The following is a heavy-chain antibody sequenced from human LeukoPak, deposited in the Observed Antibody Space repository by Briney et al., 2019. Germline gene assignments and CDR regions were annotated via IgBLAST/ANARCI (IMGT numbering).Heavy chain of an antibody. CDR2: IYTSGST. CDR1: GGSISSYY. Sequence: TASETLSLTCTVSGGSISSYYWSWIRQPAGKGLEWIGRIYTSGSTNYNPSLKSRVTMSVDTSKNQFSLKLSSVTAADTAVYYCAEVRRDTAMVTWGQGTLVTVSS. J-gene: IGHJ5*02. CDR3: AEVRRDTAMVT. V-gene: IGHV4-4*07. D-gene: IGHD5-18*01.